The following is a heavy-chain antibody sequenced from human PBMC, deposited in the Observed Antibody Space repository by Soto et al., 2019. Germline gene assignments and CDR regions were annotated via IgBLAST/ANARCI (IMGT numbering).Heavy chain of an antibody. V-gene: IGHV3-21*01. CDR3: ARGSGWYFDAFDI. Sequence: GSLRLSCAASGFTFSSYSMNWVRQAPGKGLEWVSSISSSSSYIYYADSVKGRFTISRDNAKNSLYLQMNSLRAEDTAVYYCARGSGWYFDAFDIWGQGTMVTVSS. CDR2: ISSSSSYI. J-gene: IGHJ3*02. D-gene: IGHD6-19*01. CDR1: GFTFSSYS.